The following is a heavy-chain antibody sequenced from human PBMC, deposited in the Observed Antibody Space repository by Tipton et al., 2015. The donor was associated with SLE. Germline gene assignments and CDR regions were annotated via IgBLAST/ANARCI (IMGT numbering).Heavy chain of an antibody. V-gene: IGHV3-49*02. CDR3: ATTLCSSTSCLYYYGMDV. D-gene: IGHD2-2*01. Sequence: EYAASVKGRFTISRDDSKSIAYLQMNSLKTEDTAVYYCATTLCSSTSCLYYYGMDVWGQGTTVTVSS. J-gene: IGHJ6*02.